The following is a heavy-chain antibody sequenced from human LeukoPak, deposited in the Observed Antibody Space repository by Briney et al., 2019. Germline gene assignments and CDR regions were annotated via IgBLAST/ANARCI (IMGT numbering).Heavy chain of an antibody. CDR3: ARVSLRNAYYDFWSGYSNFDY. J-gene: IGHJ4*02. CDR2: INPNSGGT. CDR1: GYTFTGYY. V-gene: IGHV1-2*02. Sequence: ASVKVSCKASGYTFTGYYMHWVRQAPGQGLEWMGWINPNSGGTNYAQKFQGRVTMTRDTSISTAYMELSRLRSDDTAVYYCARVSLRNAYYDFWSGYSNFDYWGQGTLVTVSS. D-gene: IGHD3-3*01.